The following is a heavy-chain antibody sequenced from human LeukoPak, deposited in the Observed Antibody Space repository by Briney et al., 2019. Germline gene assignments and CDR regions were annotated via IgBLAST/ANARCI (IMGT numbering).Heavy chain of an antibody. CDR3: AKDRVATVTTFNDY. CDR2: VNGSGDTT. V-gene: IGHV3-23*01. J-gene: IGHJ4*02. D-gene: IGHD4-17*01. CDR1: GFTFNNYN. Sequence: AGGSLRLSCAASGFTFNNYNMNWVRQAPGKGLEWVSSVNGSGDTTYYADSVKGRFTISRDNSKNTLYLQMNSLRAEDTAMYYCAKDRVATVTTFNDYWGQGTLVTVSS.